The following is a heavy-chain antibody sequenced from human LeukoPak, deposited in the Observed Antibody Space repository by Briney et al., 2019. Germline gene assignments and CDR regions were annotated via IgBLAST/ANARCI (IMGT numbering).Heavy chain of an antibody. V-gene: IGHV3-30-3*01. D-gene: IGHD1-26*01. Sequence: GRSLRLSCAASGFTFSNYAMYWVRQPPGKGLEWVAVITYDGSTKNYADSVKGRFTISRDNSKNTLFLQMNNLKTEDTAIYSGAGGGGWERLLGYFHHWGQGTLVTVSS. CDR2: ITYDGSTK. CDR3: AGGGGWERLLGYFHH. CDR1: GFTFSNYA. J-gene: IGHJ1*01.